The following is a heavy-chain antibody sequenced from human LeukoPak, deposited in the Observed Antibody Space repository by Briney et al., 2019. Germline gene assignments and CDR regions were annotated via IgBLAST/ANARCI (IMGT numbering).Heavy chain of an antibody. CDR2: IYYSGST. D-gene: IGHD3-22*01. Sequence: SETLSLTCTVSGGSISRSSYYWGWIRQPPGKGPEWIGSIYYSGSTYYNPSLKSRVTISGDTSKNQFSLELRSVTAADTAVYYCARQEYYYDSSGYFYQWGQGTLVTVSA. V-gene: IGHV4-39*01. CDR1: GGSISRSSYY. CDR3: ARQEYYYDSSGYFYQ. J-gene: IGHJ4*02.